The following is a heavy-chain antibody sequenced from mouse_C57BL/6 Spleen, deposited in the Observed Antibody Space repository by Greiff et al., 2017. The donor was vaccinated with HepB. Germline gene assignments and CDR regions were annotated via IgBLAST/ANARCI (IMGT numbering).Heavy chain of an antibody. CDR3: ARSYDGFWYFDV. CDR1: GFSLSTSGMG. Sequence: QVTLKESGPGILQSSQTLSLTCSFSGFSLSTSGMGVSWIRQPSGKGLEWLAHIYWDDDKRYNPSLKSRLTISKDTSRNQVFLKITSVDTADTATYYCARSYDGFWYFDVWGTGTTVTVSS. D-gene: IGHD2-3*01. J-gene: IGHJ1*03. V-gene: IGHV8-12*01. CDR2: IYWDDDK.